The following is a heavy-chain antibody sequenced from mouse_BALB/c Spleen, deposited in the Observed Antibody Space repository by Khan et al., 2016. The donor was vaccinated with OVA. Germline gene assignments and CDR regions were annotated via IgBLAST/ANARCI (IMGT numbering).Heavy chain of an antibody. Sequence: QVQLKQSGPGLVAPSQSLSITCTISGFSLTNYGVHWVRQPPGKGLEWLVLMWNDGSTTSNSALKSRLTISKVNSKGQVVLKMNSLQTDDTAMYYCARQPYYHYNIMDYWGQGTSVTVSS. CDR2: MWNDGST. J-gene: IGHJ4*01. CDR3: ARQPYYHYNIMDY. D-gene: IGHD2-10*01. CDR1: GFSLTNYG. V-gene: IGHV2-6-1*01.